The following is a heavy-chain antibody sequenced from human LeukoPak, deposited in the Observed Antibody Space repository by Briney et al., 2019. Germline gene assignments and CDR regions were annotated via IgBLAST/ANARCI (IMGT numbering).Heavy chain of an antibody. CDR1: GFSFSNSG. D-gene: IGHD2-15*01. Sequence: GGSLRLSCAASGFSFSNSGMTWVRQAPGKGLEWVSSISAGGGSIYYAESVKGRFTISRDNSKNTLYLQMHSLRAEDTAVYYCAKQISHSWWGQGALVTVSS. CDR2: ISAGGGSI. CDR3: AKQISHSW. J-gene: IGHJ4*02. V-gene: IGHV3-23*01.